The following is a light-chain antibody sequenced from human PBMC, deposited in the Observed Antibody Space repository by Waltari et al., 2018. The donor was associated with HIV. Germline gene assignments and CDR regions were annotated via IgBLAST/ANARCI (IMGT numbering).Light chain of an antibody. CDR1: RNPLYRSANKTF. J-gene: IGKJ2*01. CDR2: WAS. V-gene: IGKV4-1*01. CDR3: QQYFSVPYT. Sequence: DVVVTQSPDSLAVPVGATATSNCRSSRNPLYRSANKTFLAWYQQRPGRRPRLLIYWASIREFGVPDRITGSGSGTEFTLTISSLQPGDVATYYCQQYFSVPYTFGQGTKLEIK.